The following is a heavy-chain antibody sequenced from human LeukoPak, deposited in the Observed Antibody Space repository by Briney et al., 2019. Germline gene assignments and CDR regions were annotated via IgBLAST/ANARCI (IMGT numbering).Heavy chain of an antibody. CDR1: GGSIGTYY. Sequence: SETLSLTCTVSGGSIGTYYWSWTRQSPGKGLEWIGYIYVTGTRYNPYLQSRVTISVDRSRNQFFLKMSSVTAADTAVYYCARHIGGGIEDMDVWGKGTKVIVSS. CDR2: IYVTGT. J-gene: IGHJ6*03. V-gene: IGHV4-59*08. D-gene: IGHD3-16*02. CDR3: ARHIGGGIEDMDV.